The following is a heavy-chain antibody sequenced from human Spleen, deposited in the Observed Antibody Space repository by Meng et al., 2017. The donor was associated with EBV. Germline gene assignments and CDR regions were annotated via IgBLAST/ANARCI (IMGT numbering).Heavy chain of an antibody. Sequence: QVQLQESGPGLVKPSETLSLTCTVSGGSINTYYWSWIRQPPGKGLEWIAYIYYSGSTNYNPSLKSRVTISLDTSKNQFSLNLSSVTAADTAIYYCARGTYSRGYYYYFDYWGQGNLVTVSS. CDR2: IYYSGST. CDR1: GGSINTYY. V-gene: IGHV4-59*01. J-gene: IGHJ4*02. CDR3: ARGTYSRGYYYYFDY. D-gene: IGHD6-25*01.